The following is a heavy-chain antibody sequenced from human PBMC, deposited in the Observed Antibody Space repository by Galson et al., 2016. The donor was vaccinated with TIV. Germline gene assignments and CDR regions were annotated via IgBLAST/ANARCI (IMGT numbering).Heavy chain of an antibody. J-gene: IGHJ6*04. CDR3: GNSGWLGNYYYNGLDV. Sequence: PALVKPTQTLTLTCTFSGFSLNTTGVGVTWIRQPPGKALEWLAVIHWDDNKRSSPSMRSRLTITTDTSKNQVVPTMRNMDPVDTATYYFGNSGWLGNYYYNGLDVWGKGTTVTVSS. D-gene: IGHD6-19*01. CDR2: IHWDDNK. CDR1: GFSLNTTGVG. V-gene: IGHV2-5*02.